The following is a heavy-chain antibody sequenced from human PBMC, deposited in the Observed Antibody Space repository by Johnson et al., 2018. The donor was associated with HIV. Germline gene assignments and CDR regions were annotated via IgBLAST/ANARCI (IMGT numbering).Heavy chain of an antibody. Sequence: VQLVESGGGLVQPGGSLRLSCAASGFTFSSYWMHWVRQAPGKGLVWVSRINSDGSSTSYADSVKGRFTISRDNAKNTLYLQMNSLRAEDTAVYYCAREGPSERAGFDIWGQGTMVTVSS. CDR1: GFTFSSYW. V-gene: IGHV3-74*01. CDR2: INSDGSST. J-gene: IGHJ3*02. CDR3: AREGPSERAGFDI.